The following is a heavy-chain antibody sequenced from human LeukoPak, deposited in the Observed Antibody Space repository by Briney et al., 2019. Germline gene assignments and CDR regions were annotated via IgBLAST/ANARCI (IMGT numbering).Heavy chain of an antibody. D-gene: IGHD7-27*01. CDR3: ARDALRNRHWGAWFDP. CDR1: GYTFTGYY. Sequence: PGASVKVSCKASGYTFTGYYIHWMRQAPGQGLEWMGWVNPNSGGTNYAQKFQGRVTMTRDTSISTAYMELSRLRSDDTAVYYCARDALRNRHWGAWFDPWGQGTLVTVSS. J-gene: IGHJ5*02. CDR2: VNPNSGGT. V-gene: IGHV1-2*02.